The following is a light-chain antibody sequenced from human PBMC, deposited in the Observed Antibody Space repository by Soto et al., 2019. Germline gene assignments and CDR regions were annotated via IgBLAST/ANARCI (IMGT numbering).Light chain of an antibody. Sequence: QSALTQPRSVSGSPGQSVTLSCTGTSSDVGGYHYVSWYQHHPGKAPKIIIYDVNKRPSGVPDRCSGSKSGNTASLTISWVQAGDEDDYYCCSYAGSYTLVFGGRTKLTVL. CDR1: SSDVGGYHY. CDR2: DVN. CDR3: CSYAGSYTLV. J-gene: IGLJ2*01. V-gene: IGLV2-11*01.